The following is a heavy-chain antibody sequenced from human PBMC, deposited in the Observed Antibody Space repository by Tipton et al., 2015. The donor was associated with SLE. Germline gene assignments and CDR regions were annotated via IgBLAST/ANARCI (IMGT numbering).Heavy chain of an antibody. CDR2: ISSSGSTI. CDR1: GFTFGSYE. V-gene: IGHV3-48*03. CDR3: ARDGFVYSSSWSRGGYFDY. J-gene: IGHJ4*02. Sequence: GSLRLSCAASGFTFGSYEMNWVRQAPGKGLEWVSYISSSGSTIYYADSVKGRFTISRDNSKNTLYLQMNSLRAEDTAVYYCARDGFVYSSSWSRGGYFDYWGQGTLVTVSS. D-gene: IGHD6-13*01.